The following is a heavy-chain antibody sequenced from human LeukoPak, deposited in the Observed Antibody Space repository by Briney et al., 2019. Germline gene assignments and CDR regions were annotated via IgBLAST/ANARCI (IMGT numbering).Heavy chain of an antibody. V-gene: IGHV4-59*01. J-gene: IGHJ5*02. CDR3: ARGGTYNDILSFDP. CDR1: GGSISYYY. Sequence: SETLSLTCTVSGGSISYYYWTWIRQSPGKGLEWIGQIYYTGSTYYNPSLKRRVTISVDTSRNQFSLNLTSVAAADTAVYYCARGGTYNDILSFDPWGQGTLVTVSS. D-gene: IGHD3-9*01. CDR2: IYYTGST.